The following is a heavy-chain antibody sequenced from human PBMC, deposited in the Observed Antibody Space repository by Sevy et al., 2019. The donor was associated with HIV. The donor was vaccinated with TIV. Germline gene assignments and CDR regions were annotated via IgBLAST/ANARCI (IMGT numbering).Heavy chain of an antibody. D-gene: IGHD3-9*01. CDR1: GFTFSSYV. CDR3: AKEETTGYI. CDR2: ISASGGST. J-gene: IGHJ4*02. Sequence: GGSLRLSCTASGFTFSSYVISWVRQAPGKGLEWVSTISASGGSTYYGDSVKGRFTISRDNSKKNVYLDMNSLRAEDTAIFYCAKEETTGYIWGQGTLVTVSS. V-gene: IGHV3-23*01.